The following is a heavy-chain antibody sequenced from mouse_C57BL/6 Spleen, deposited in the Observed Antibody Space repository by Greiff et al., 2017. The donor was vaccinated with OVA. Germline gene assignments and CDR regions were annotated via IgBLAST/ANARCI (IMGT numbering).Heavy chain of an antibody. D-gene: IGHD1-1*01. CDR1: GYAFSSSW. CDR3: ARGDYGSSYVYFGG. Sequence: QVQLQQSGPELVKPGASVKISCKASGYAFSSSWMNRVKQRPGKGLEWIGRIYPGAGDTNYNGKFKGKATLTADKASSTADMELSSLTSEDSAVYVCARGDYGSSYVYFGGWGTGTTVTVAS. V-gene: IGHV1-82*01. CDR2: IYPGAGDT. J-gene: IGHJ1*03.